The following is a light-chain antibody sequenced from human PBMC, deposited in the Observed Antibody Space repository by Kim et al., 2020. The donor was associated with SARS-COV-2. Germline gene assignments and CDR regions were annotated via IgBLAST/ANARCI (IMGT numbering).Light chain of an antibody. CDR1: SRSIARND. J-gene: IGLJ2*01. CDR2: EDN. CDR3: QSYDSSNHVV. V-gene: IGLV6-57*03. Sequence: KTLTISCTRSSRSIARNDVQWYPQRPGSAPTTVIYEDNQRPSGVPDRFSGSIDSSSNSASLTISGLKTEDEADYYCQSYDSSNHVVFGGGTQLTVL.